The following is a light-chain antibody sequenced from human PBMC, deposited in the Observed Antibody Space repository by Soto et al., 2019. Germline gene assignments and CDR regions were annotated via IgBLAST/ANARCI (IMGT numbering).Light chain of an antibody. CDR1: QGISKY. V-gene: IGKV1-27*01. CDR2: GAS. J-gene: IGKJ3*01. CDR3: QKYDSAPLFT. Sequence: DILMTQTPPSLSASVGDRVTITCRASQGISKYLAWYQHKPGKVPKLLIYGASTLQSGVPSRFSGSGSGTDFTLTISSLQPEDVATYYCQKYDSAPLFTFGPGTRVDVK.